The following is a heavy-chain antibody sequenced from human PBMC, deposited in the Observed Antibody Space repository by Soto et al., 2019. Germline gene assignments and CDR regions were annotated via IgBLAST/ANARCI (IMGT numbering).Heavy chain of an antibody. CDR2: ISSGGDTI. CDR1: GFSFSTHY. D-gene: IGHD3-10*01. Sequence: GWSLRLPCVASGFSFSTHYMTWIRQAPGKGLEWVSYISSGGDTIYYSGSVKGRFTVSRDNARNSLYLQMDSLRAEDTAIYYCAGDPYYYASDYWGQGTLVTVSS. CDR3: AGDPYYYASDY. J-gene: IGHJ4*02. V-gene: IGHV3-11*01.